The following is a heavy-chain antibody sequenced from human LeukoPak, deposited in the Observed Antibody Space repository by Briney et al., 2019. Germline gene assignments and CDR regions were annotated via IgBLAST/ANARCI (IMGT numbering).Heavy chain of an antibody. V-gene: IGHV3-30*18. Sequence: GGSLRLSCAASGFTFSSYGMHWVRQAPGKGLEWVAVISYDGSNKYYADSVKGRFTISRDNSKNTLYLQMNSLRAEDTAVYYCAKDLLARPDYWGQGTLVTVSS. J-gene: IGHJ4*02. CDR3: AKDLLARPDY. CDR2: ISYDGSNK. CDR1: GFTFSSYG. D-gene: IGHD2/OR15-2a*01.